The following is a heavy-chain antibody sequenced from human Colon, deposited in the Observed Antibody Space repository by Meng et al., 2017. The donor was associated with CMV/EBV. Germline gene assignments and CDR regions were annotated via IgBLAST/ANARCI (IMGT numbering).Heavy chain of an antibody. J-gene: IGHJ3*02. D-gene: IGHD3-3*01. CDR1: GFTFAEYG. CDR2: IHWNGGST. V-gene: IGHV3-20*04. Sequence: GGSLRLSCAASGFTFAEYGMSWVRQAPGKGLEWVSGIHWNGGSTGYADSVKGRFTISRDNAKNSLYLQVNSLRAEDTALYYCARGAYYDFWSVYQTQADAFDIWGQGTMVTVSS. CDR3: ARGAYYDFWSVYQTQADAFDI.